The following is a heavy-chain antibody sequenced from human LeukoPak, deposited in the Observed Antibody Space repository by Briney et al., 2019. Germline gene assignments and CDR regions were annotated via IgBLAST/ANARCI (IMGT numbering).Heavy chain of an antibody. J-gene: IGHJ6*02. Sequence: PGGSLRLSCAASGFTFSSYSMNWVRQAPGKGLEWVSSISSSSSYIYYADSVKGRFTISRDNAKNSLYLQMNSLRAEDTAVYYCARDFQVSPYYYYGMDVWGQGTAVTVSS. CDR3: ARDFQVSPYYYYGMDV. V-gene: IGHV3-21*01. CDR1: GFTFSSYS. CDR2: ISSSSSYI.